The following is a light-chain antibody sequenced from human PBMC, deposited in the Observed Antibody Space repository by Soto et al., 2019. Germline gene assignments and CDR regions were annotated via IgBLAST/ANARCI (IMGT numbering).Light chain of an antibody. CDR1: QSVWSSL. Sequence: ETVLTQSPGTLSLSPGERATLSCRASQSVWSSLLAWYQHKPGQTPRLLIYGASSRATGIPDRFSGSGSGTDFPLTISRLEPEDFAVYYFQQYGSPWTFGQGTKVEIK. V-gene: IGKV3-20*01. CDR3: QQYGSPWT. J-gene: IGKJ1*01. CDR2: GAS.